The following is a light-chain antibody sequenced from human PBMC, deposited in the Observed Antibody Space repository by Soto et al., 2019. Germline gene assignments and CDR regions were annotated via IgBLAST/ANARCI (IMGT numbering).Light chain of an antibody. V-gene: IGKV1-39*01. CDR2: AAS. CDR3: HQTAANPWT. CDR1: QNIGVY. Sequence: IQMTQSPSSLSASVGDSVTITCRASQNIGVYLNWYQKKPGKAPKLLIHAASSLHSGVPSTFSGSGSGTDFALTISSLQPEDFATYYCHQTAANPWTFAQGTKVDIK. J-gene: IGKJ1*01.